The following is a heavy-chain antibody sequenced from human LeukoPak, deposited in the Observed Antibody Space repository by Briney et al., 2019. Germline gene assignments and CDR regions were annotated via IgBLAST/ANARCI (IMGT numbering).Heavy chain of an antibody. CDR1: GYSFSSYA. CDR2: ISGSGGST. J-gene: IGHJ4*02. D-gene: IGHD3-22*01. Sequence: PGESLKISCKGSGYSFSSYAMSWVRQAPGKGLEWVSAISGSGGSTYYADSVKGRFTISRDNSKNTLYLQMNSLRAEDTAVYYCAKEGAGITMIVVVITPTFDYWGQGTLVTVSS. V-gene: IGHV3-23*01. CDR3: AKEGAGITMIVVVITPTFDY.